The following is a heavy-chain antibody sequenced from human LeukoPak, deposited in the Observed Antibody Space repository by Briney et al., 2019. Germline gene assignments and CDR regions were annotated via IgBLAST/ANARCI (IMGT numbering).Heavy chain of an antibody. Sequence: QPGGSLRLSCAASGFTFSSHWMHWVRQAPGKGLGWVSRINGDGSSTSYADSVKGRFTISRDNAKNTMYLQMNSLRAEDTAVYFCARGPGGGSGSYYVGDYWGQGTLVTVSS. D-gene: IGHD3-22*01. CDR2: INGDGSST. V-gene: IGHV3-74*01. CDR3: ARGPGGGSGSYYVGDY. J-gene: IGHJ4*02. CDR1: GFTFSSHW.